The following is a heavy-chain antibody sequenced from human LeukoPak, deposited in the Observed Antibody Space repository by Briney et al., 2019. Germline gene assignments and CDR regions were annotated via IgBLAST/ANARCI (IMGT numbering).Heavy chain of an antibody. CDR1: GDSFSSYC. CDR3: ARAGSGWSFDY. D-gene: IGHD6-19*01. CDR2: IYYSEST. Sequence: SETLLLTCSVSGDSFSSYCLSWIRQSPGKGLEWIGHIYYSESTNYNPTLKSRVTMSLDTSKNQFSLTPGHVTAADKAVYYCARAGSGWSFDYWGQGTLVTVSS. V-gene: IGHV4-59*01. J-gene: IGHJ4*02.